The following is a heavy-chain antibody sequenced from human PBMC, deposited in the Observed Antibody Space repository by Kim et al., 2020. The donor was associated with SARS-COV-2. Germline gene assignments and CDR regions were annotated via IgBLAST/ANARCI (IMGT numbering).Heavy chain of an antibody. CDR1: GFTVSSNY. V-gene: IGHV3-66*01. Sequence: GGSLRLSCAASGFTVSSNYMSWVRQAPGKGLEWVSVIYSGGSTYYADSVKGRFTISRDNSKNTLYLQMNSLRAEDTAVYYCARVPIAARPKTDYWGQGTLVTVSS. CDR3: ARVPIAARPKTDY. D-gene: IGHD6-6*01. CDR2: IYSGGST. J-gene: IGHJ4*02.